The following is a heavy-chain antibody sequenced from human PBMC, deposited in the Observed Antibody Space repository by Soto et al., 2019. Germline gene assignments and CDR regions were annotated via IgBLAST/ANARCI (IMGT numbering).Heavy chain of an antibody. Sequence: ASVKVSCKASGYTFTGYYMHWVRQAPGQGLEWMGWINPNSGGTNYAQKFQGWVTMTRDTSISTAYMELSRLRSDDTAVYYCARGLRYFDWLLYSPGDAFDIWGQGTMVT. V-gene: IGHV1-2*04. J-gene: IGHJ3*02. CDR2: INPNSGGT. D-gene: IGHD3-9*01. CDR3: ARGLRYFDWLLYSPGDAFDI. CDR1: GYTFTGYY.